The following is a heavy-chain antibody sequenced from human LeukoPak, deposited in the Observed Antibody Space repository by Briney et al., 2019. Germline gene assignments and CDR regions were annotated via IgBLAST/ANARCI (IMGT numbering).Heavy chain of an antibody. CDR3: ARVGYYDILTGPTIDYYFEY. CDR1: GFTFSSFS. CDR2: ISSSSNYI. J-gene: IGHJ4*02. D-gene: IGHD3-9*01. V-gene: IGHV3-21*01. Sequence: GGSLRLSCAASGFTFSSFSMNWVCQAPGKGLEWVSSISSSSNYIYYADSVKGRFTISRDNAKNSLFLQMNSLRAEDTAVYYCARVGYYDILTGPTIDYYFEYWGQGTLVTVSS.